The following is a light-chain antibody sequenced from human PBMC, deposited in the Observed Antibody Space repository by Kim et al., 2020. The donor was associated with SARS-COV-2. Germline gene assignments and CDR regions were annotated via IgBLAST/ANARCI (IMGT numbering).Light chain of an antibody. J-gene: IGLJ2*01. CDR2: DVT. CDR1: SSDVGGYNY. V-gene: IGLV2-11*01. CDR3: CSYAGAYTWL. Sequence: QSALTQPRSVSGSPGQSVTISCTGTSSDVGGYNYISWYQQHPGKAPKLVIHDVTERPSGVPDRFSGSKSGNTASLTISGLQAEDEADYFCCSYAGAYTWLFGGGTQLTVL.